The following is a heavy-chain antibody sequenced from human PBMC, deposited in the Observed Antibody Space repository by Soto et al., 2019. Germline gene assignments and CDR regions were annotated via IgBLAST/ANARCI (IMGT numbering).Heavy chain of an antibody. CDR3: ARHKTTMLTVVSAFDP. Sequence: SETLSLTCTVSGDSITRSNFYWGWIRQPPGKGLEWLGSIFYSGGTFYSPALKSRVTFSVDTSKNHFSLKLSSVTAADTAVYYCARHKTTMLTVVSAFDPWGQGTRVTVSS. V-gene: IGHV4-39*02. D-gene: IGHD3-22*01. J-gene: IGHJ5*02. CDR2: IFYSGGT. CDR1: GDSITRSNFY.